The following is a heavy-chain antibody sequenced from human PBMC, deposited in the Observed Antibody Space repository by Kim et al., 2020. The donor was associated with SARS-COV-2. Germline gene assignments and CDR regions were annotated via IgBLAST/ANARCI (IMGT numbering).Heavy chain of an antibody. Sequence: SVKVSCKASGGTFSSYAISWVRQAPGQGLEWMGGIIPIFGTANYAQKFQGRVTITADESTSTAYMELSSLRSEDTAVYYCASGATVTNFQNFDYWGQGTLVTVSS. D-gene: IGHD4-17*01. V-gene: IGHV1-69*13. CDR2: IIPIFGTA. CDR3: ASGATVTNFQNFDY. CDR1: GGTFSSYA. J-gene: IGHJ4*02.